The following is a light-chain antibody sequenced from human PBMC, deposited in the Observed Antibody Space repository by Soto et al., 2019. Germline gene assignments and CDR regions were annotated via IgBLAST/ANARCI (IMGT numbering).Light chain of an antibody. J-gene: IGLJ2*01. CDR3: QSYDSSLYVV. CDR1: SSNIGAGYD. V-gene: IGLV1-40*01. CDR2: GST. Sequence: QSVLTQPPSVSGAPGQRVTISGTGSSSNIGAGYDVHWYQQLPGAAPKLLIYGSTNRPSGVPDRFSGSKSGTSASLAITGLQAEDEADYYCQSYDSSLYVVFGGGTKLTVL.